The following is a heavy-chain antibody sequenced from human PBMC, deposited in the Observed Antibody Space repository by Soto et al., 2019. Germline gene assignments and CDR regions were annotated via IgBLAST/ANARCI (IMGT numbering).Heavy chain of an antibody. Sequence: GGSLRLSCAASGFTFGSYWMHWVRQAPGKGLVWVSRINSDGSSTSYADSVKGRFTISRDNAKNTLYLQMNSLRAEDTAVYYCARPYCSTTRCYGPSDYWGQGTLVTVSS. CDR3: ARPYCSTTRCYGPSDY. J-gene: IGHJ4*02. V-gene: IGHV3-74*01. CDR2: INSDGSST. CDR1: GFTFGSYW. D-gene: IGHD2-2*01.